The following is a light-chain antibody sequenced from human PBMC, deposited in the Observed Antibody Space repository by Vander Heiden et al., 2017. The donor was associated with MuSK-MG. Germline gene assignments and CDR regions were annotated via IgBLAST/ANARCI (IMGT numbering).Light chain of an antibody. CDR3: CSYTGTNSVGV. CDR2: EVG. J-gene: IGLJ3*02. CDR1: SSVVGNYNL. Sequence: SALTQPASVSGSPGQSITISCTGTSSVVGNYNLVSWYQQHPGKAPTLMFYEVGKRPSGVADRFSGSKSGNTASLTITGLQEEEEADYYCCSYTGTNSVGVFGGGTKLTVL. V-gene: IGLV2-23*02.